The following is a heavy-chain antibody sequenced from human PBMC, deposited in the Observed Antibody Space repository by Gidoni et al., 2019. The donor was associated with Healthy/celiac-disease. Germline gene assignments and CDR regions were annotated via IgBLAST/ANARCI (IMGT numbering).Heavy chain of an antibody. CDR3: ARGQGIVVGGDY. CDR2: INHSGST. Sequence: QLQLQQWGAGLLKPSETLSLTCAVYGGSFSGYYWSWIRQPPGKGLEWIGEINHSGSTNYNPSLKSRVTISVDTSKNQFSLKLSSVTAADTAVYYCARGQGIVVGGDYWGQGTLVTVSS. CDR1: GGSFSGYY. J-gene: IGHJ4*02. V-gene: IGHV4-34*01. D-gene: IGHD3-22*01.